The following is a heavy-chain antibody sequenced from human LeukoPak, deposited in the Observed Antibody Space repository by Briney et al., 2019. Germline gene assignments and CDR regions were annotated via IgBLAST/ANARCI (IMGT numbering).Heavy chain of an antibody. CDR1: GGSISSSSYY. CDR2: IYYSGST. Sequence: SETLFLTCTVAGGSISSSSYYWGWIRQPPGRWLEWIGSIYYSGSTYYNPYLKSRVTISVDTYKNQCSLKLSSTTAADTAVYYCARRGIVVVNYPYDYWGQGTLVTVSS. J-gene: IGHJ4*02. V-gene: IGHV4-39*01. CDR3: ARRGIVVVNYPYDY. D-gene: IGHD3-22*01.